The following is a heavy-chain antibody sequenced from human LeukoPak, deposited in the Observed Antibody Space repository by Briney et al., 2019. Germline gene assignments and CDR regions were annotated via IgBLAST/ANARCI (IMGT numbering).Heavy chain of an antibody. Sequence: GGSLRLSCAASGFTFSSYWMSWVRQAPGKGLECVSVIYSRGGTYYADSVQGRFTISRDASKNTLFLQMNSLRADDTAVYYCARKTDSSGSGDYWGQGTLVTVSS. D-gene: IGHD3-22*01. CDR3: ARKTDSSGSGDY. CDR2: IYSRGGT. J-gene: IGHJ4*02. V-gene: IGHV3-53*01. CDR1: GFTFSSYW.